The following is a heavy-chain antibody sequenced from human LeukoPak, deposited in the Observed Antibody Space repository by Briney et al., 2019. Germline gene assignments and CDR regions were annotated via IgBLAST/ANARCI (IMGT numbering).Heavy chain of an antibody. D-gene: IGHD2-15*01. J-gene: IGHJ4*02. CDR2: ISGSGGST. CDR1: GFTFSSYA. V-gene: IGHV3-23*01. CDR3: AKEGGYCSGGSCYYYFDY. Sequence: GGSLRLSCAASGFTFSSYAMSWVRQAPGKGLEWVSAISGSGGSTYYADSVKGRFTISRDNPKNTLYLQMNSLRAEDTAVYYCAKEGGYCSGGSCYYYFDYWGQGTLVTVSS.